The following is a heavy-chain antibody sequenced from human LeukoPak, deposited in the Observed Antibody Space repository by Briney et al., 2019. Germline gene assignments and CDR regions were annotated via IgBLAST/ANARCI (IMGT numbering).Heavy chain of an antibody. J-gene: IGHJ5*02. Sequence: SETLSLTCTVSGGSISSGSYFWSWIRQPAGKGLEWIGRIYTSGSTNYNPSLKSRVTISVDTSKNQFSLKLSSVTAADTAVYYCARDGGLLNWFDPWGQGTLVTVSS. V-gene: IGHV4-61*02. CDR1: GGSISSGSYF. D-gene: IGHD3-16*01. CDR3: ARDGGLLNWFDP. CDR2: IYTSGST.